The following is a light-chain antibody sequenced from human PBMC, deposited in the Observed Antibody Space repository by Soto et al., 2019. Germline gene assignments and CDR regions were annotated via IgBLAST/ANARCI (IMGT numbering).Light chain of an antibody. CDR3: QHYSHCPWT. CDR2: QAS. CDR1: QSINKW. J-gene: IGKJ1*01. V-gene: IGKV1-5*03. Sequence: DIEMTQSPSTLSASPGDRVIITCRASQSINKWFAWYQQRPGEAPKLLIYQASHLQSGVPSRFSGSGSETEFSLTISSLQPADFATYYCQHYSHCPWTFGQGTKVEIK.